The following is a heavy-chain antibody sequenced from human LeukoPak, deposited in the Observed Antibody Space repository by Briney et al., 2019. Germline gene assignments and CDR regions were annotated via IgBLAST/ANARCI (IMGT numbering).Heavy chain of an antibody. CDR3: ARSSAGFDS. D-gene: IGHD3-16*01. J-gene: IGHJ5*01. V-gene: IGHV6-1*01. CDR2: TYYRSEWFI. CDR1: GDSVSSTSAA. Sequence: SQTLSLTCAISGDSVSSTSAAWNWIRQSPSRGLEWLGRTYYRSEWFIDYAPSVKSRISINPDTSKNQFSLQLDSVAPEDTAVYYCARSSAGFDSWGQGTLVTVSS.